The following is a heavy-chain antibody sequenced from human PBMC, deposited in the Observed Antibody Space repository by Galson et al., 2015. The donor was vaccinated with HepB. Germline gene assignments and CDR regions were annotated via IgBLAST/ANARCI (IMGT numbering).Heavy chain of an antibody. CDR2: ISSSSSYI. D-gene: IGHD2-15*01. V-gene: IGHV3-21*01. CDR1: GFTFSSYS. J-gene: IGHJ4*02. CDR3: ARDSCSGGSCYWLDY. Sequence: SLRLSCAASGFTFSSYSMNWVRQAPGKGLEWVSSISSSSSYIYYADSVKGRFTISRDNSKNTLYLQMNSLRAEDTAVYYCARDSCSGGSCYWLDYWGQGTLVTVSS.